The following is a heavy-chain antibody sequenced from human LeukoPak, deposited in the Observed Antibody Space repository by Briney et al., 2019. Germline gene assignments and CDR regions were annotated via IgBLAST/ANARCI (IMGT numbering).Heavy chain of an antibody. V-gene: IGHV1-2*02. CDR3: ARDGVIYAFGPHSGPFDP. Sequence: GASLKVSCKASGYTFTGYYMHWVRQAPGQGLEWMGWINPNSGGTNYAQKSQGRVTMTRDTSISTAYMELSRMRSDDTAVYYCARDGVIYAFGPHSGPFDPWGQGTLVTVSS. J-gene: IGHJ5*02. CDR1: GYTFTGYY. D-gene: IGHD3-10*01. CDR2: INPNSGGT.